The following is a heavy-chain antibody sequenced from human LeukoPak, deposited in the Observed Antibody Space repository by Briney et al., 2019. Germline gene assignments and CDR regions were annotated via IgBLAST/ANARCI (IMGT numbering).Heavy chain of an antibody. Sequence: SETLSLTCAVYGGSFSGYYWSWIRQPPGKGLEWIGEINHSGSTNYNPSLKSRVTISVDTSKNQFSLKLSSVTAADTAVYYCARGAPDASIVVVVAATRHFDYWGQGTLVTASS. CDR1: GGSFSGYY. CDR3: ARGAPDASIVVVVAATRHFDY. CDR2: INHSGST. V-gene: IGHV4-34*01. D-gene: IGHD2-15*01. J-gene: IGHJ4*02.